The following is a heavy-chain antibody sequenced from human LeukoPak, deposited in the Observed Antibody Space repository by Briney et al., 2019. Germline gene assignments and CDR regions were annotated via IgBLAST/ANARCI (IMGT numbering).Heavy chain of an antibody. J-gene: IGHJ4*02. V-gene: IGHV3-33*06. CDR3: AKDSTYYFDY. CDR2: IWYDGSNK. Sequence: PGGSLRLSCAASGFTFSSYGMHWVRQAPGKGREWVADIWYDGSNKYYADSVKCRFTISSDTSNNTLCLQMNSLRAEDTAVYYCAKDSTYYFDYWGQGTLVTVSS. CDR1: GFTFSSYG.